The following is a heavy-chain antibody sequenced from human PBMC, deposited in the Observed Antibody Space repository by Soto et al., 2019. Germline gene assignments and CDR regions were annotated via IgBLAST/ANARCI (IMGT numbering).Heavy chain of an antibody. CDR3: ARGGGSSGWYFLPRAPHNKQTWFDP. CDR1: GYTFSVYV. V-gene: IGHV1-3*01. D-gene: IGHD6-19*01. CDR2: INACDGNT. Sequence: GASVKVSCRASGYTFSVYVMQWVRQAPGQGLEWMGWINACDGNTKYSQKFQGRVTITTDTSASTAYMELSSLRSEDTAVYYCARGGGSSGWYFLPRAPHNKQTWFDPWGQGTLVTVSS. J-gene: IGHJ5*02.